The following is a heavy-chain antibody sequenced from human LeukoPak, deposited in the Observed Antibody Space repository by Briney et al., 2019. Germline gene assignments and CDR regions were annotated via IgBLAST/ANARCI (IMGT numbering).Heavy chain of an antibody. Sequence: SETLSLTCAVYGGSFSGYYWSWIRQPPGKGLEWIGEINRSGSTNYNPSLKSRVTISVDTSKNQFSLKLSSVTAADTAVYYCARDDIAAAGKGEFDYWGQGTLVTVSS. D-gene: IGHD6-13*01. J-gene: IGHJ4*02. CDR3: ARDDIAAAGKGEFDY. V-gene: IGHV4-34*01. CDR1: GGSFSGYY. CDR2: INRSGST.